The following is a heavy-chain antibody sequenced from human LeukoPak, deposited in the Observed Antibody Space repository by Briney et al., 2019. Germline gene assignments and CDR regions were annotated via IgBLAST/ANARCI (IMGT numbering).Heavy chain of an antibody. CDR2: ISYDGSNK. D-gene: IGHD1-26*01. V-gene: IGHV3-30-3*01. CDR1: RFTFSSYA. Sequence: GGSLRLSCAASRFTFSSYAMHWVRQAPGKGLEWVAVISYDGSNKYYADSVKGRFTISRDNSKNTLNLQMNSLRAEDTAVYYCARESSGRSHAPAYLPFDYWGQGTLVTVSS. CDR3: ARESSGRSHAPAYLPFDY. J-gene: IGHJ4*02.